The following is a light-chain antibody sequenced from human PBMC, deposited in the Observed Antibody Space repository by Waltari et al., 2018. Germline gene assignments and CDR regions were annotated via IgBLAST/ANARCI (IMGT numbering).Light chain of an antibody. V-gene: IGKV2-30*02. J-gene: IGKJ1*01. CDR2: KFS. Sequence: DVVLTQSPLSLPVSLGPPASIPCRSSQSLVHTDGHTYLNWFQQRPGQSPRRLIYKFSNRDAGVPDRCSGSGSDTAFTLKISRVEAEDVGIYYCMQATNWPLTFGQGTKVEIQ. CDR3: MQATNWPLT. CDR1: QSLVHTDGHTY.